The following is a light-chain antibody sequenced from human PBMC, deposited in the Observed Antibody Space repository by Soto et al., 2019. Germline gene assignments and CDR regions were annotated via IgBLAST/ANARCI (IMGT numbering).Light chain of an antibody. J-gene: IGKJ1*01. V-gene: IGKV3D-20*02. Sequence: EIVLTQSPGTLSLPPGERATLSCRASQSVSSSYLAWYQQKPGQAPRLLIYGASNRATGIPARFSGSGSGTDFTLTISSLEPEDFAVYYCQQRSNWSQTFGQGTKVDIK. CDR2: GAS. CDR1: QSVSSSY. CDR3: QQRSNWSQT.